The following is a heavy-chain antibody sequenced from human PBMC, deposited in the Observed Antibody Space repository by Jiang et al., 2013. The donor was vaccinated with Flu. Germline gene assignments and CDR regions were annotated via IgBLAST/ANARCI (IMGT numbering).Heavy chain of an antibody. CDR3: AREDARYSSGWSLLFDY. D-gene: IGHD6-19*01. Sequence: GSGLVKPSETLSLTCTVSGGSISSYYWSWIRQPAGKGLEWIGRIYTSGSTNYNPSLKSRVTMSVDTSKNQFSLKLSSVTAADTAVYYCAREDARYSSGWSLLFDYVGPGNPGHRLL. CDR2: IYTSGST. J-gene: IGHJ4*02. V-gene: IGHV4-4*07. CDR1: GGSISSYY.